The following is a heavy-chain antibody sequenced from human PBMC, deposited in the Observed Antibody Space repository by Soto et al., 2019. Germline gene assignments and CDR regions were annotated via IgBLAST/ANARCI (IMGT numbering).Heavy chain of an antibody. CDR1: GFTFSTYW. CDR2: INQDGSER. V-gene: IGHV3-7*01. J-gene: IGHJ4*02. D-gene: IGHD3-16*01. CDR3: VCGGNFFVY. Sequence: EVQLVESGGGLVQPGGSLRLPCAASGFTFSTYWMTWVRQPPGKGLEWVASINQDGSERYYVDSVRGRFTISRDNAKNSLYLQMNSLRAEDTAVYYCVCGGNFFVYWGQGTLGTVS.